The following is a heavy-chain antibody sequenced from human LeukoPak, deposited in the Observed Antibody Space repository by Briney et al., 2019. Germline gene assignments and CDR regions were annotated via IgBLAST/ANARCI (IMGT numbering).Heavy chain of an antibody. CDR2: VSYDGSNK. CDR3: ATIGDRRTGELYRIDY. J-gene: IGHJ4*02. D-gene: IGHD7-27*01. Sequence: GGSLRLSCAASGFTFSSDAMHWVRQAPGKGLEWVAVVSYDGSNKYYADSVKGRFTISRDNSKNTLYLQMNSLRAEDAAVYYCATIGDRRTGELYRIDYWGQGTLVTVSS. V-gene: IGHV3-30-3*01. CDR1: GFTFSSDA.